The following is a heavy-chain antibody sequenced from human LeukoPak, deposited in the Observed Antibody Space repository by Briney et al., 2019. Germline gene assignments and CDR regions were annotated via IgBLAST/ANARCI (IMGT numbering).Heavy chain of an antibody. Sequence: GESLKISCAASGFTFSSYSMNWVRQAPGKGLEWVSSISSSSSYIYYADSVKGRVTISRDNAKNSLYLQMNRLRDEDTAAYYCARELRVGTAFDLWGRGTLVTVSS. CDR1: GFTFSSYS. CDR3: ARELRVGTAFDL. D-gene: IGHD3-10*01. J-gene: IGHJ2*01. V-gene: IGHV3-21*04. CDR2: ISSSSSYI.